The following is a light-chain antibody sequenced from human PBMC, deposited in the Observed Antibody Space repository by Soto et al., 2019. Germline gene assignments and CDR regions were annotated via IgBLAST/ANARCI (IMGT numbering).Light chain of an antibody. CDR2: GAS. CDR3: QQYVTTPLT. CDR1: QSVASSY. Sequence: EIVLTQSPGTLSLSPGARATLSCRASQSVASSYLAWYQQRPGQAPRLLIYGASSRATGIPDRFSGSGSGTDFTLTISRLEPEDFAVYYCQQYVTTPLTFGGGTKVEIK. V-gene: IGKV3-20*01. J-gene: IGKJ4*01.